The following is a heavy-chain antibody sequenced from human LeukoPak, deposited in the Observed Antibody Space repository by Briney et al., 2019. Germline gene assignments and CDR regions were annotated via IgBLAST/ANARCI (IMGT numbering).Heavy chain of an antibody. CDR1: GYTFTGYY. CDR3: ARPIWFGELDDY. Sequence: ASVKVSCKASGYTFTGYYMHWVRQAPGQGLEWMGRINPNSGGTNYAQKFQGRVTMTRDTSISTAYVELSRLRSDDTAVYYCARPIWFGELDDYWGQGTLVTVSS. J-gene: IGHJ4*02. D-gene: IGHD3-10*01. CDR2: INPNSGGT. V-gene: IGHV1-2*06.